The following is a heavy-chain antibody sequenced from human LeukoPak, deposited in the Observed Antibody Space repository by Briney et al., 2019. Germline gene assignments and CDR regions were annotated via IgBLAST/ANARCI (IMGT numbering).Heavy chain of an antibody. CDR2: MNPNSGNT. Sequence: ASVKVSCKASRYTFTSYDINWVRQATGQGLEWMGWMNPNSGNTGYAQKFQGRVTMTRNTSISTAYMELSSLRSEETAVYYCARAESRVGYDILTGYYMSANWFDPWGQGTLVTVSS. CDR3: ARAESRVGYDILTGYYMSANWFDP. V-gene: IGHV1-8*01. CDR1: RYTFTSYD. J-gene: IGHJ5*02. D-gene: IGHD3-9*01.